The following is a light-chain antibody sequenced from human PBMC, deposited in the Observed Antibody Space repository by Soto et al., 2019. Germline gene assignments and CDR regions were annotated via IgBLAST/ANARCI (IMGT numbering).Light chain of an antibody. CDR1: RSNIGNNY. J-gene: IGLJ3*02. CDR3: GTWDSSLSAGRV. V-gene: IGLV1-51*01. Sequence: QSALTQPPSVSAAPGQKVTISCSGSRSNIGNNYVSWYQQLPGTAPKLLIYDNNKRPSGIPDRFSGSKSGTSATLGITGLQTGDEADYYCGTWDSSLSAGRVFGGGTKLTVL. CDR2: DNN.